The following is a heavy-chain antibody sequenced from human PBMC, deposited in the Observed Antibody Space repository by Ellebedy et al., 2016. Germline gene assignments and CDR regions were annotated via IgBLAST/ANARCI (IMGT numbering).Heavy chain of an antibody. CDR1: GFTFSSYA. V-gene: IGHV3-64D*06. D-gene: IGHD1-14*01. CDR3: ARVRTRTYYFDY. Sequence: GESLKISCSASGFTFSSYAMHWVRQAPGKGLEYVSAISSNGGSTYYADSVKGRFTISRDNSKNTLYLQMSSLRAEDTAVYYCARVRTRTYYFDYWGQGTLVTVSS. CDR2: ISSNGGST. J-gene: IGHJ4*02.